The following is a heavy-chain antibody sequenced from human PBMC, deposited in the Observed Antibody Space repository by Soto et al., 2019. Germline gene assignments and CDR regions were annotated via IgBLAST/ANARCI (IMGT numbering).Heavy chain of an antibody. CDR2: FSYDGSNT. CDR3: AGVARSWNFDY. D-gene: IGHD3-10*01. Sequence: QVQLVESGGGVVQPGRSLRLSCAASGFIFSDYAMHWVRQAPGKGLEWVALFSYDGSNTYYADSVKGRFTISRDNSENPLYLQMNSLRAEDTALYYCAGVARSWNFDYWGQGTLVTVSS. CDR1: GFIFSDYA. J-gene: IGHJ4*02. V-gene: IGHV3-30-3*01.